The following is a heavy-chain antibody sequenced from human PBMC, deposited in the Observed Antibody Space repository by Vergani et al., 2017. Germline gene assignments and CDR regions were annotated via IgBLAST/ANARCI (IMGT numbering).Heavy chain of an antibody. CDR1: GGTFSSYA. CDR3: ARDDCHSGSDAPAAGY. V-gene: IGHV1-69*12. J-gene: IGHJ4*02. Sequence: QVQLVQSGAEVKKPGSSVKVSCKASGGTFSSYAISWVRQAPGQGLEWMGGIIPIFGTANYTQKFQGRVTITADESTSTAYMELSSLRSEDTAVYYCARDDCHSGSDAPAAGYWGQGTLVTVSS. D-gene: IGHD1-26*01. CDR2: IIPIFGTA.